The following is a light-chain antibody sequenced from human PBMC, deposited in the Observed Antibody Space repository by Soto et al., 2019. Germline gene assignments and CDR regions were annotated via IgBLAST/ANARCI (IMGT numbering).Light chain of an antibody. CDR1: QSISRY. Sequence: DIQMTQSPSSLSASVGDRVTITCRASQSISRYLNWYQQKPGKAPELLIYAAVTLQSGVPSRFSGSGSGTDFTLTIISLQAEDFATYVCHQTYNTPQKFGLGTRVEIK. CDR2: AAV. V-gene: IGKV1-39*01. CDR3: HQTYNTPQK. J-gene: IGKJ1*01.